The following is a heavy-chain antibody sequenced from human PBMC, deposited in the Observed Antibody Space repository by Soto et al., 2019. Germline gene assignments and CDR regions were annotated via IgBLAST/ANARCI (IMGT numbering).Heavy chain of an antibody. CDR2: ISSSGSTI. V-gene: IGHV3-48*03. J-gene: IGHJ6*02. CDR3: GRTRGKQWRYYYYGMDV. CDR1: GFTFSSYE. D-gene: IGHD3-10*01. Sequence: PGGSLRLSCAASGFTFSSYEMNWVRQAPGKGLEWVSYISSSGSTIYYADSVKGRFTISRDNAKNSLYLQMNSLRAEDTAVYYCGRTRGKQWRYYYYGMDVWGQGTTVTVSS.